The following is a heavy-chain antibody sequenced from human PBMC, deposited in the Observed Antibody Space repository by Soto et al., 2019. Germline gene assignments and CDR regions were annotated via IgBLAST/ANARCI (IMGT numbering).Heavy chain of an antibody. CDR1: GFTFRDYT. CDR3: ARRTNGYFGY. CDR2: ILSNYNT. V-gene: IGHV3-23*05. D-gene: IGHD2-8*01. J-gene: IGHJ4*02. Sequence: EVQLLESGGGWVQPGGSLTLSCPASGFTFRDYTMTWVRQAPGKVLECISVILSNYNTYYTDSVRGRFTISRDNSKNTLYLEMNSLRAEDTAVYYCARRTNGYFGYWGQGALVTVSS.